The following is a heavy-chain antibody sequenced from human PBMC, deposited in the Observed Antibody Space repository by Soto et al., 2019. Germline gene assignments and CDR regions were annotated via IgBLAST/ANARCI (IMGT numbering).Heavy chain of an antibody. V-gene: IGHV4-39*01. CDR2: IYYSGST. CDR1: GCSIRSSSYY. J-gene: IGHJ4*02. D-gene: IGHD6-13*01. CDR3: ADRDGDSSSWLYFDY. Sequence: SETQSLTSTFSGCSIRSSSYYWGWIRQPPGKGLEWIGSIYYSGSTYYNPSLKSRVTISVDTSKNQFSLKLSSVTAADTAVYYCADRDGDSSSWLYFDYWGQGTLVTVSS.